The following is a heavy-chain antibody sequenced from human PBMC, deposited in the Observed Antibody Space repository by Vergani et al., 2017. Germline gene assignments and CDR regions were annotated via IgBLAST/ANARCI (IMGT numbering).Heavy chain of an antibody. CDR1: GGSISSSSYY. D-gene: IGHD5-12*01. J-gene: IGHJ3*02. CDR3: AMTIWGGYSGFSGRGDAFDI. V-gene: IGHV4-39*07. CDR2: IYYSGST. Sequence: QLQLQESGPGLVKPSETLSLTCTVSGGSISSSSYYWGWIRQPPGKGLEWIGSIYYSGSTYYNPSLKSRVTISVDTSKNQFSLKLCSVPAADTAVYYCAMTIWGGYSGFSGRGDAFDIWGQGTMVTVSS.